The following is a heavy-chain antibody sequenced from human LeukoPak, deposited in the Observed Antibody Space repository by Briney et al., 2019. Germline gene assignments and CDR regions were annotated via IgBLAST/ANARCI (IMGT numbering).Heavy chain of an antibody. V-gene: IGHV3-21*01. CDR3: ARGNEYSSSWNDY. CDR1: GFTLSGYS. J-gene: IGHJ4*02. D-gene: IGHD6-13*01. Sequence: GGSLRLSCAASGFTLSGYSMNWVRQAPGKGLEWVSSISSSSSYIYYADSVKGRFATSRDNAKKSLDLQMNSLRAEDTAVYYCARGNEYSSSWNDYWGQGTLVTVSS. CDR2: ISSSSSYI.